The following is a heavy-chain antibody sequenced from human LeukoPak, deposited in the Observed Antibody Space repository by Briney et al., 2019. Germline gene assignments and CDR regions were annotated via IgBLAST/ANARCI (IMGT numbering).Heavy chain of an antibody. J-gene: IGHJ3*02. D-gene: IGHD3-22*01. V-gene: IGHV3-30-3*01. Sequence: GGSLRLSCAASGFTFSSYAMHSVRQAPGKGLEWVAVISYDGSNKYYADSVKGRFTISRDNSKNTLYLQMNSLRAEDTAVYYCARGGGYYEDAFDIWGQGTMVTVSS. CDR1: GFTFSSYA. CDR3: ARGGGYYEDAFDI. CDR2: ISYDGSNK.